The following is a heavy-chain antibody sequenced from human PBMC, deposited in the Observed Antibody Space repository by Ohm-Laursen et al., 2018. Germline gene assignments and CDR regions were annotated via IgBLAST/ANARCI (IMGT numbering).Heavy chain of an antibody. V-gene: IGHV4-34*01. CDR1: GGSFSGYY. CDR3: ARDLNRLDAFDI. CDR2: INHSGST. J-gene: IGHJ3*02. Sequence: TLSLTCAVYGGSFSGYYWSWIRQPPGKGLEWIGEINHSGSTNYNPSLKSRATISVDRSKNQFSLKLSSVAAADTAVYYCARDLNRLDAFDIWGQGTMVTVSS.